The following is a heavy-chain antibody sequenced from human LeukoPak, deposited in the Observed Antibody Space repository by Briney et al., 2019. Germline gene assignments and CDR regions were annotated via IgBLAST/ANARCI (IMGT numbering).Heavy chain of an antibody. V-gene: IGHV4-59*01. CDR1: VGSISSYY. CDR3: ARERSDSIFDY. J-gene: IGHJ4*02. CDR2: IYYSGST. D-gene: IGHD2-21*02. Sequence: SETLSLTCTVSVGSISSYYWSWIRQPPGKGLEWIGYIYYSGSTNYNPSLKSRVTISVDTSKNQFSLKLSSVTAADTAVYYCARERSDSIFDYWGQGTLVTVSS.